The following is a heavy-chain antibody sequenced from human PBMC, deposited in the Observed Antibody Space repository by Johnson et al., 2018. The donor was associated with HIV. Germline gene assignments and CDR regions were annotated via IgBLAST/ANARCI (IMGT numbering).Heavy chain of an antibody. CDR1: GFTFSSYA. J-gene: IGHJ3*02. CDR2: ISYDGSNK. CDR3: ATEVDAFDM. V-gene: IGHV3-30-3*01. Sequence: QVQLVESGGGVVQPGRSLRLSCAASGFTFSSYAMHWVRQAPGKGLEWVAVISYDGSNKYYADSVKGRFTISRDNSKNTLYLQMNSLRAEDTAVYYCATEVDAFDMWGQGTLVTVSS.